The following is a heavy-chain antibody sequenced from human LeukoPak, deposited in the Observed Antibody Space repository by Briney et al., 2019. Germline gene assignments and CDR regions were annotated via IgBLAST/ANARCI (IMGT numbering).Heavy chain of an antibody. CDR1: GFAFDEHG. CDR2: INWSGGST. J-gene: IGHJ4*02. V-gene: IGHV3-20*04. Sequence: GGSLRLSCTASGFAFDEHGMSWVRQVPGKGLELVSGINWSGGSTGYADPLRGRFTISRDNAKNSLYLQMDSLRAEHTALYYCARAPITSPFYFDYWGQGTLVTVSS. CDR3: ARAPITSPFYFDY. D-gene: IGHD2-2*01.